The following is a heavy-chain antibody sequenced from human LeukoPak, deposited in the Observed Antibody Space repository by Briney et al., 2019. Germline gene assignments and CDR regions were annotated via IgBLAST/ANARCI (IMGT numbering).Heavy chain of an antibody. Sequence: GGSLRLSCAASGFTFSSYGMHWVRQAPGKGPEWVAVISYDGSNKYYADSVKGRFTISRDNSKNTLYLQMNSLRAEDTAVYYCAKGWLALDYWGQGTLVTVSS. D-gene: IGHD6-19*01. CDR3: AKGWLALDY. CDR2: ISYDGSNK. CDR1: GFTFSSYG. V-gene: IGHV3-30*18. J-gene: IGHJ4*02.